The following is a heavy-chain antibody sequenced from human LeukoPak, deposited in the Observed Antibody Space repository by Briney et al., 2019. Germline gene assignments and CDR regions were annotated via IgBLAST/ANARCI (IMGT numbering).Heavy chain of an antibody. D-gene: IGHD4-17*01. CDR3: VRHVRRHTVTTLRSWFDP. CDR2: IYYSGST. J-gene: IGHJ5*02. Sequence: SETLSLTCTVSGGSISSSSYYWGWIRQPPGKGLEWIGSIYYSGSTYYNPSLKSRVTISVDTSKNQFSLKLSSVTAADTAVYYCVRHVRRHTVTTLRSWFDPWGQGTLVTVSS. CDR1: GGSISSSSYY. V-gene: IGHV4-39*01.